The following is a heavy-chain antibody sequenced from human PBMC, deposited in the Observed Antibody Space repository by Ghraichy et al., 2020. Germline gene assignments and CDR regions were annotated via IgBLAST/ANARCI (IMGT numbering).Heavy chain of an antibody. CDR1: NGSISIGGYY. V-gene: IGHV4-31*03. CDR3: ARVGAPKSYKDV. J-gene: IGHJ6*03. Sequence: LRLSCTVSNGSISIGGYYWSWTRQHPGKGLEWIGYISYSGSTNYNPSLKSRVTISVDTSKNQFSLNLSSVTAADTAVYYCARVGAPKSYKDVWGKGTTVIVSS. CDR2: ISYSGST. D-gene: IGHD1-26*01.